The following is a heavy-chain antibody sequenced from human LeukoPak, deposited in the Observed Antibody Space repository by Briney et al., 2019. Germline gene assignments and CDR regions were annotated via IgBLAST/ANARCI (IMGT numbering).Heavy chain of an antibody. Sequence: SETLSLTCTVSGGSISSGDYYWSWIRQPPGKGLEWIGSIYYSGSTYYNPSLKSRVTISVDTSKNQFSLKLSSVTAADTAMYYCAKADDLYSWFDPWGQGTRVTVSS. CDR3: AKADDLYSWFDP. CDR1: GGSISSGDYY. D-gene: IGHD3-3*01. V-gene: IGHV4-39*07. J-gene: IGHJ5*02. CDR2: IYYSGST.